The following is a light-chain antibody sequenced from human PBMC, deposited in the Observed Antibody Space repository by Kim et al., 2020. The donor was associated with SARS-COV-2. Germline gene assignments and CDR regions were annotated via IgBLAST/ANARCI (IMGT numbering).Light chain of an antibody. J-gene: IGLJ3*02. CDR1: SDINVNTYN. V-gene: IGLV5-39*01. CDR2: FKSASNN. Sequence: QPLLTQPTSLSTSPGASARFTCTLRSDINVNTYNIYWYQQKPGSLPHYLLRFKSASNNQQGSGVPSRFSGSKDASTNAGLLLISGLQSEDEADYYCAIWYSNTWVFGGGTQLTVL. CDR3: AIWYSNTWV.